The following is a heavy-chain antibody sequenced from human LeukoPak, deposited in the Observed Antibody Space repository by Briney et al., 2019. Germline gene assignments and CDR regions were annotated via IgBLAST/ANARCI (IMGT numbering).Heavy chain of an antibody. D-gene: IGHD3-22*01. CDR3: ARDRYYYDSSGYSLFDY. CDR1: GYSIGNGYF. CDR2: IYRTGTT. J-gene: IGHJ4*02. Sequence: SETLSLTCTVSGYSIGNGYFWGWIRQPPGKGLEWIGNIYRTGTTFYNPSLQSRVSMSVDTSKNQFSLKLSSVTAADTAVYYCARDRYYYDSSGYSLFDYWGQGTLVTVSS. V-gene: IGHV4-38-2*02.